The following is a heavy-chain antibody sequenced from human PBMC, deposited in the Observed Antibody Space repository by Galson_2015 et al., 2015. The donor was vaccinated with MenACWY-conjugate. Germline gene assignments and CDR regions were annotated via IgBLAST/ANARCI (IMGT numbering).Heavy chain of an antibody. V-gene: IGHV3-23*01. CDR2: ISDSGAAT. CDR1: GFTLRQYA. CDR3: AKDVYMDV. J-gene: IGHJ6*03. Sequence: SLRLSCAVSGFTLRQYAMSWVRQAPGTGLEWVAIISDSGAATHYIDSVKGRFTISRDNSKNTLYLQMSRLRAEDTALYYCAKDVYMDVWGKGTTVSVSS.